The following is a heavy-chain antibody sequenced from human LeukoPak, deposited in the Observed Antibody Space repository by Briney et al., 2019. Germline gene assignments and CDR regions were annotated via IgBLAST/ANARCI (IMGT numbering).Heavy chain of an antibody. CDR2: LSGNGGGT. J-gene: IGHJ4*02. CDR1: GFTVSSNY. D-gene: IGHD2/OR15-2a*01. CDR3: AKDSFPGAN. V-gene: IGHV3-23*01. Sequence: PGGSLRLSCAASGFTVSSNYMSWVRQAPGKGLEWLSNLSGNGGGTSYADSVKGRFTISRDNSKNTLYLQMNSLKAEDTAVYYCAKDSFPGANWGQGTLVTVSS.